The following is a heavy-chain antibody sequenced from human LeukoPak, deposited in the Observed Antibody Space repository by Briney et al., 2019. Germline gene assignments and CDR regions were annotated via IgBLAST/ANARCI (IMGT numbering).Heavy chain of an antibody. CDR3: ARDGWFYYDTSDYSGFYY. D-gene: IGHD3-22*01. J-gene: IGHJ4*02. CDR1: GYTFTRYD. CDR2: INPTGGNI. V-gene: IGHV1-46*01. Sequence: ASVKVSCKASGYTFTRYDMHRVRQAPGQGLEWMGIINPTGGNINYAQKFQGRVTMTRDTSTSTVYMELRSLRSEDTAVYYCARDGWFYYDTSDYSGFYYCGQGTLVTVSS.